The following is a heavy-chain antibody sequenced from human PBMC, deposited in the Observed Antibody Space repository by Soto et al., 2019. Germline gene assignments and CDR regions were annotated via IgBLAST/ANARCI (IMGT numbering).Heavy chain of an antibody. J-gene: IGHJ3*02. CDR2: IYYSGST. Sequence: SETLSLTCTVSGGSISSYYWSWIRQPPGKGLEWIGYIYYSGSTNYNPSLKSRVTISVDTSKNQFSLKLSSVTAADTAVYYCASSIAVAHWPPAPNAFDIWGQGTMVTVSS. D-gene: IGHD6-19*01. CDR3: ASSIAVAHWPPAPNAFDI. CDR1: GGSISSYY. V-gene: IGHV4-59*01.